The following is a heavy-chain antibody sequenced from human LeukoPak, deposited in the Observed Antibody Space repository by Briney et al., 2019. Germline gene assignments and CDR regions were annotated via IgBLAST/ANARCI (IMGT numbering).Heavy chain of an antibody. CDR1: GGSISSGSYY. J-gene: IGHJ2*01. CDR2: IYTSGST. V-gene: IGHV4-61*02. CDR3: ARGYCSGGGCYSGWYFDL. D-gene: IGHD2-15*01. Sequence: SETLSLTCTVSGGSISSGSYYWSWIRQPAGKGLEYIGRIYTSGSTYYNPSLKSRVTISIDTSKDQFSLRLSSVTAADTAVYHCARGYCSGGGCYSGWYFDLWGRGTQVTVSS.